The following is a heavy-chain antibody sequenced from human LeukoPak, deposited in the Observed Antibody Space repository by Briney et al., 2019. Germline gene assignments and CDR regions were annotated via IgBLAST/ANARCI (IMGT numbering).Heavy chain of an antibody. CDR3: ARLSTYDSSGYFDY. D-gene: IGHD3-22*01. Sequence: SETLSLTCTVSGGSISSYYWSWIRQPPGKGLEWIGYIYYSGSTNYNPSLKSRVTISVDTSKNQFSLKLSSVTAADTAVYYCARLSTYDSSGYFDYWGQGTLVTVSS. J-gene: IGHJ4*02. CDR1: GGSISSYY. CDR2: IYYSGST. V-gene: IGHV4-59*08.